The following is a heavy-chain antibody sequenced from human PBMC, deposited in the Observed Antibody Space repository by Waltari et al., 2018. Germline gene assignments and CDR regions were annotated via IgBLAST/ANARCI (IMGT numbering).Heavy chain of an antibody. CDR1: GFTTGRCG. Sequence: QVQLVESGGGVVQPGMSLRLSCAASGFTTGRCGMHWVRQAPGKGLEWVALIHFDGGQTYYGDSVRGRFTVSTDNSKNRLYLDMNSLKLSDTAIYYCAKDAFGNTYLDHWGQGTLVTVAS. J-gene: IGHJ4*02. D-gene: IGHD3-10*01. CDR3: AKDAFGNTYLDH. CDR2: IHFDGGQT. V-gene: IGHV3-30*02.